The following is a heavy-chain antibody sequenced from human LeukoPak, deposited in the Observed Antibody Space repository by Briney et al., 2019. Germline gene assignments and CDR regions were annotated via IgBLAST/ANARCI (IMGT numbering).Heavy chain of an antibody. CDR2: INPNSGGT. J-gene: IGHJ4*02. D-gene: IGHD6-6*01. CDR1: GYTFTDFG. Sequence: ASVKVSCKASGYTFTDFGISWVRQAPGQGLEWMGWINPNSGGTNYAQKFQGRVTMTRDTSISTAYMELSRLRSDDTAVYYCARYGQLGDFDYWGQGTLVTVSS. V-gene: IGHV1-2*02. CDR3: ARYGQLGDFDY.